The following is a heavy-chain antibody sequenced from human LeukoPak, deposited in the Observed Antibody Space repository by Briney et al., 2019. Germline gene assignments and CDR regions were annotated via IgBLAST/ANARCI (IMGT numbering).Heavy chain of an antibody. J-gene: IGHJ6*02. D-gene: IGHD5-18*01. CDR2: ISAYNGNT. Sequence: ASVKVSCKASGYTFTSYGISWVRQAPGQGLEWMGWISAYNGNTNYAQKLQGRVTMTTDTSTSTAYMELRSLRSDDTAVYYCARDMRIQLWSRNYYGMDVWGQGTTVTVSS. CDR3: ARDMRIQLWSRNYYGMDV. CDR1: GYTFTSYG. V-gene: IGHV1-18*01.